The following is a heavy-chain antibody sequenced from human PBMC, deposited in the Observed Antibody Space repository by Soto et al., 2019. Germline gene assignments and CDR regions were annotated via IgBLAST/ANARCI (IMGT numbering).Heavy chain of an antibody. CDR2: ISYDGSNK. D-gene: IGHD3-22*01. J-gene: IGHJ1*01. CDR3: AKDSYYYDSSGSFQH. Sequence: PGGSLRHSCADSGFTLSSYRMHWDRQTPGKGLEWVAVISYDGSNKYYADSVEGRFTISRDNSKNTLYLQMNSLRAEDTAVYYCAKDSYYYDSSGSFQHWGQGTLVTVSS. CDR1: GFTLSSYR. V-gene: IGHV3-30*18.